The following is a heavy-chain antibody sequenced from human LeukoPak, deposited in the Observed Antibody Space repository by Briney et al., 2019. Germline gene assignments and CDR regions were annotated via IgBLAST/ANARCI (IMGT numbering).Heavy chain of an antibody. CDR1: GFTFSSYG. D-gene: IGHD6-13*01. V-gene: IGHV3-30*18. CDR3: AKDAILGIAAAGDYYHYYMDV. J-gene: IGHJ6*03. CDR2: ISYDGSNK. Sequence: GGSLRLSCAASGFTFSSYGMHWVRQAPGKGLEWVAVISYDGSNKYYADSVKGRFTISRDNSKNTLYLQMNSLRAEDTAVYYCAKDAILGIAAAGDYYHYYMDVWGKGTTVTVSS.